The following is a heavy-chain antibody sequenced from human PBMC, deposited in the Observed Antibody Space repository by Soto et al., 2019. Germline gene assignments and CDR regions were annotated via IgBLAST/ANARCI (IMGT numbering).Heavy chain of an antibody. D-gene: IGHD2-2*01. CDR3: ARDLMRVPAALVYYYMDV. Sequence: EVQLVESGGGLVQPGGSLRLSCAASGFTFSSYSMNWVRPAPGQGLEWVSYISSSSSTIYYADSVKGRFTISRDNAKNSLYLQMNSLRAEDTAVYYCARDLMRVPAALVYYYMDVWGKGTTVTVSS. CDR2: ISSSSSTI. J-gene: IGHJ6*03. V-gene: IGHV3-48*01. CDR1: GFTFSSYS.